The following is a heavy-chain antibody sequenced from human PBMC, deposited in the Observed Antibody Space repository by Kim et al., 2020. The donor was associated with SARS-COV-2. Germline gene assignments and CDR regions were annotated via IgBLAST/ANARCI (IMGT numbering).Heavy chain of an antibody. CDR2: ISGGATTA. CDR1: GFTFSDYY. Sequence: GGSLRLSCAASGFTFSDYYMSWIRQSPGRGLEWLAYISGGATTAFYADSVRGRFTISRDNTKTSLYLQLNALTDDDTAVYYCARGGGNWHFGGHETGMDVWGRGPPVSV. CDR3: ARGGGNWHFGGHETGMDV. V-gene: IGHV3-11*01. D-gene: IGHD1-7*01. J-gene: IGHJ6*02.